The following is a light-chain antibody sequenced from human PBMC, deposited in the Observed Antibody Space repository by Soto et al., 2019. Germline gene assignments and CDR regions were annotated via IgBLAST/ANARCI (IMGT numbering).Light chain of an antibody. J-gene: IGKJ1*01. V-gene: IGKV3-20*01. CDR1: QSVSRGS. CDR3: HHYGTSPRT. CDR2: GVS. Sequence: ETVRTQSPGTLSLSPGERATLSCRASQSVSRGSLAWYQQKPGQAPRLLIYGVSSRATGIPDRFSGSGSGTDFTLTISGLEPEDFTVYYCHHYGTSPRTFGQGTKVEIK.